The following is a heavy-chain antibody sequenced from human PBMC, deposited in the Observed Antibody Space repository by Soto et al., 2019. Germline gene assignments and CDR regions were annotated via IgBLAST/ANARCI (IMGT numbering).Heavy chain of an antibody. V-gene: IGHV1-46*01. J-gene: IGHJ5*02. CDR2: IDPSGGKT. Sequence: ASVKVSCKASGYTFTRDQIHWVRQAPGQGLEWMGMIDPSGGKTNYAQKFQGRVTMTRDTSTSTVYMVLSSLRSEDTAIYFCGRVMRSLLSITALDTWGQGTLVTVSS. D-gene: IGHD3-10*01. CDR1: GYTFTRDQ. CDR3: GRVMRSLLSITALDT.